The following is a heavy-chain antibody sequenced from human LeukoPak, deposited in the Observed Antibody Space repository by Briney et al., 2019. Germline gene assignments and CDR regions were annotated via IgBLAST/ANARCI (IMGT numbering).Heavy chain of an antibody. CDR1: GFTVSSNY. V-gene: IGHV3-66*01. CDR2: IYSGGST. CDR3: ARAEGWYSPRDY. J-gene: IGHJ4*02. D-gene: IGHD6-19*01. Sequence: GGSLRLSCAASGFTVSSNYMSWVRQAPGKGLEWVSVIYSGGSTYYTDSVKGRFTISRDNSKNTLYLQMNSLRAEDTAVYYCARAEGWYSPRDYWGQGTLVTVSS.